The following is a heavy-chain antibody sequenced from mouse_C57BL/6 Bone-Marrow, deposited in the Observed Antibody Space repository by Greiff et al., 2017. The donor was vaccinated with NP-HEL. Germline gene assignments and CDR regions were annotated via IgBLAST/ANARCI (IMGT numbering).Heavy chain of an antibody. J-gene: IGHJ4*01. Sequence: EVKLMESGPGLVKPSQSLSLTCSVTGYSITSGYYWNWIRQFPGNKLEWMGYISYDGSNNYNPSLKNRISITRDTSKNQFFLKLNSVTTEDTATYYCARDDDGYYLYAMDYWGQGTSVTVSS. D-gene: IGHD2-3*01. CDR1: GYSITSGYY. CDR2: ISYDGSN. CDR3: ARDDDGYYLYAMDY. V-gene: IGHV3-6*01.